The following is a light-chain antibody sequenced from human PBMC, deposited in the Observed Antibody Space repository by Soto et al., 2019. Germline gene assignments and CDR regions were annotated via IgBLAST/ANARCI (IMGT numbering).Light chain of an antibody. V-gene: IGKV1-12*01. Sequence: DIQMTQSPSFVSASVGDRVIVTCRVSQDISSWLAWYQQKAGKAPKLLIYTTSILGSGVPSRFSGSRSGTDFTLTISGLQPEDFATYYCQQANRLPITFGQGTRLEIK. CDR1: QDISSW. CDR2: TTS. J-gene: IGKJ5*01. CDR3: QQANRLPIT.